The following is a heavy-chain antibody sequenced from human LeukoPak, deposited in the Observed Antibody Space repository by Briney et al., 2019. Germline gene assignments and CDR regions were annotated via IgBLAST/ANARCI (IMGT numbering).Heavy chain of an antibody. CDR1: GFTFRSYS. CDR2: ISGMSSTI. V-gene: IGHV3-48*02. D-gene: IGHD5-24*01. CDR3: ARDSSDAYNPEPGY. J-gene: IGHJ4*02. Sequence: GGSLRLSWAASGFTFRSYSMNWVRQAPGKGLEWVSFISGMSSTIYYADSVRGRFTISRDNAKNSVYLQMNSLRDEDTAVYYCARDSSDAYNPEPGYWGQGTLVTVSS.